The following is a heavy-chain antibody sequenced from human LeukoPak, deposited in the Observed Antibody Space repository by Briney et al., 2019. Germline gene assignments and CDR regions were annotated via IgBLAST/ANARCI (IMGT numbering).Heavy chain of an antibody. V-gene: IGHV3-7*03. CDR3: ANXPXXIXXXXXHDY. CDR1: GFTFSSYW. CDR2: INRDGSEK. Sequence: GGSLRLSCAASGFTFSSYWMSWVRQAPGKGLEWVANINRDGSEKYYGDSVKGRFTISRDNAKNSLFLQMNSLRADDTAVYYXANXPXXIXXXXXHDYXXXGXLVTVS. J-gene: IGHJ4*02.